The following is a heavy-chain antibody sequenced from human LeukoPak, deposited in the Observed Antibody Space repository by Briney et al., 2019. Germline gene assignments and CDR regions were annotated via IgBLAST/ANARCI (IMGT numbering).Heavy chain of an antibody. D-gene: IGHD3-10*02. CDR3: AKFFTGEYVRAFDV. CDR1: GFTFSNYW. CDR2: IKQDGSEK. J-gene: IGHJ3*01. V-gene: IGHV3-7*01. Sequence: GGSLRLSCAASGFTFSNYWMSWVRQAPGKGLEWVANIKQDGSEKYYVDSVKGRFTVSRDNAKNSLYLQMNSLRAEDTAVYYCAKFFTGEYVRAFDVWGQGTMVTVSS.